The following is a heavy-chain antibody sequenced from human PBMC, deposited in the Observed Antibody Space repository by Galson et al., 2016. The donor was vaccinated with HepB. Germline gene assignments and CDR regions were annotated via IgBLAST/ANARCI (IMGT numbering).Heavy chain of an antibody. D-gene: IGHD2-21*02. J-gene: IGHJ5*02. Sequence: SETLSLTCTVSGGSISGSYWSWIRQVPGKGLEWIGYIYYTGITNYNPSLESRLTMSVDTSKNQFSLNLTSVTAADTAIYFCARELCRGDCPWGQGTLVTVSS. CDR1: GGSISGSY. CDR2: IYYTGIT. CDR3: ARELCRGDCP. V-gene: IGHV4-59*01.